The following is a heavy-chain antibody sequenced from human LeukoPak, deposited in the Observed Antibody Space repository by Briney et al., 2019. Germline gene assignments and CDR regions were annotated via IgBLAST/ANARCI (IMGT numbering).Heavy chain of an antibody. CDR1: GGFISSYY. J-gene: IGHJ4*02. V-gene: IGHV4-59*08. CDR2: IYHTGPT. Sequence: PETLSLTCTGTGGFISSYYWSWIRQPPGKGVEWIWYIYHTGPTKSNPPLKSRFTISVDTSKKQLSLRLSSVTAADTAVYYCARLPLRSHFDYWGQGTLVTVSS. CDR3: ARLPLRSHFDY.